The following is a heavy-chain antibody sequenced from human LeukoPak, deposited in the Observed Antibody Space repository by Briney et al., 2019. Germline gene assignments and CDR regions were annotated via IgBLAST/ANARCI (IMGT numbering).Heavy chain of an antibody. J-gene: IGHJ5*02. CDR1: GLTFNNYD. Sequence: GASLRLSCAASGLTFNNYDMNWVRQAPGKGLEWVSAISGSGGTTYYADSVKGRFTISRDNSENTLYLQMNSLRVEDTAVYYCAKDRVAAADTVRYNWFDPWGQGTLVTVSS. CDR3: AKDRVAAADTVRYNWFDP. V-gene: IGHV3-23*01. D-gene: IGHD6-25*01. CDR2: ISGSGGTT.